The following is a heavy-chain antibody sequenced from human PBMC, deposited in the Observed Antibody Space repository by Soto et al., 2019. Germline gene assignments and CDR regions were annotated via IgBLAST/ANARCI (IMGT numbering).Heavy chain of an antibody. D-gene: IGHD1-1*01. CDR3: ASDLPGMEGRLFDY. CDR2: IYYSGST. J-gene: IGHJ4*02. V-gene: IGHV4-31*03. Sequence: QVQLQESGPGLVKPSQTLSLTCTVSGGSISSGGYYWSWIRQHPGKGLEWIGYIYYSGSTHYNPSPMSRVTLSVATSKNQFPLKLSSVTAADTAVYYCASDLPGMEGRLFDYWGQGTLVTVSS. CDR1: GGSISSGGYY.